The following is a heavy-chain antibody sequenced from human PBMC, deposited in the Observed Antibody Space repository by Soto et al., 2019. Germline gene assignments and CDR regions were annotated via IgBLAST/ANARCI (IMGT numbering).Heavy chain of an antibody. D-gene: IGHD2-21*01. CDR1: GGSFSGYY. CDR2: INHSGST. CDR3: ARGGPTAYYFDY. J-gene: IGHJ4*02. V-gene: IGHV4-34*01. Sequence: PSETLSLTCAVYGGSFSGYYWSWTRQPPGKGLEWIGEINHSGSTNYNPSLKSRVTISVDTSKNHFSLMLSSVTAADTAVYYCARGGPTAYYFDYWGLGTLVTVSS.